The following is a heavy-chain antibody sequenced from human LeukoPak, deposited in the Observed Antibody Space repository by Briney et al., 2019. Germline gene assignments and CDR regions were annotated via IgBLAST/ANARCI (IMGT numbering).Heavy chain of an antibody. CDR1: GFTFSSYA. J-gene: IGHJ4*02. Sequence: PGGSLRLSCAASGFTFSSYAMSWVRQAPGKGLEWVSAISGSGGSTYYADSVKGRFTISRDNSKNTLYLQMNSLRAEDTAVYYCAKDPVGSSSSWVDYWGQGTLVTVSS. CDR3: AKDPVGSSSSWVDY. D-gene: IGHD6-13*01. V-gene: IGHV3-23*01. CDR2: ISGSGGST.